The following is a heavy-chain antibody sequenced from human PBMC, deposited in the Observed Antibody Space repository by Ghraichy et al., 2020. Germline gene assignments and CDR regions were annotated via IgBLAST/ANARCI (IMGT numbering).Heavy chain of an antibody. J-gene: IGHJ6*02. CDR2: IYYSGTT. CDR3: AKGIAAGTTTISYFYNGLDV. D-gene: IGHD6-13*01. CDR1: GGSISGFH. Sequence: SETLSLTCTVSGGSISGFHWSWIRQPPGKGLEWIGYIYYSGTTNYNPSLKSRVTISVDTSKNQFSLELSSVTAADTAVYYCAKGIAAGTTTISYFYNGLDVWGHGTTVTVSS. V-gene: IGHV4-59*12.